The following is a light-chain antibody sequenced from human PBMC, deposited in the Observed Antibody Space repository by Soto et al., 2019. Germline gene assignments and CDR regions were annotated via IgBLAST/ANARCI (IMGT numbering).Light chain of an antibody. J-gene: IGKJ5*01. CDR2: DAS. CDR3: QQRSKWPIT. CDR1: QSISTY. V-gene: IGKV3-11*01. Sequence: ESVLTQSPGTLSLSPGERAALSCRASQSISTYLAWYQQKPGQAPRLFIYDASNRATGIPARFSGSGSGTDFTLTISSLEPEDFAVYYCQQRSKWPITFGQGTRLEIK.